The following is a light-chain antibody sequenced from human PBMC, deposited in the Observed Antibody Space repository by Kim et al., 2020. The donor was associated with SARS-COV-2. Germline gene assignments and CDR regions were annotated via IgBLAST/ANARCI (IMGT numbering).Light chain of an antibody. J-gene: IGKJ4*01. CDR1: QSVSDN. CDR3: QQYSKWPPLT. CDR2: GPS. V-gene: IGKV3-15*01. Sequence: EIVMTQSPATLSVSPGERATLSCRASQSVSDNLAWYQQKPGQAPRLLIYGPSTRATGIPARFSGSGSGTDFTLTISSLQSEYSAVYYCQQYSKWPPLTFGGGTKVDIK.